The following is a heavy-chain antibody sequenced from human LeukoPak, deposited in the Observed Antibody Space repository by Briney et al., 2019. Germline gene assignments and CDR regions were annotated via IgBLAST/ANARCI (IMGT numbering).Heavy chain of an antibody. CDR3: AKVSDRRYYFDY. V-gene: IGHV3-30*18. CDR2: ISYDGSNK. D-gene: IGHD3-22*01. CDR1: GFTFSSYG. Sequence: GSLRLSCAASGFTFSSYGMHWVRQAPDKGLEWVAVISYDGSNKYYADSVEGRFTISRDNSKNTLYLQMNSLRAEDTAVYYCAKVSDRRYYFDYWGQGTLVTVSS. J-gene: IGHJ4*02.